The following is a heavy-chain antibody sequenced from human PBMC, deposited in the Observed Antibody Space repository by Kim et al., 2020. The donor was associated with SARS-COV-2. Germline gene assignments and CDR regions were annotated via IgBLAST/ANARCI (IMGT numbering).Heavy chain of an antibody. V-gene: IGHV3-33*01. Sequence: GGSLRLSCAASAFTFDSYAMHWVRQAPGKGLEWVALIWYDGRAKYYADSVKGRFTISRDNSQNTLDLQMNSLRAEDTAIYYCARDLYSSSVRGMDVWGQGTTVTVSS. CDR1: AFTFDSYA. CDR2: IWYDGRAK. CDR3: ARDLYSSSVRGMDV. J-gene: IGHJ6*02. D-gene: IGHD6-6*01.